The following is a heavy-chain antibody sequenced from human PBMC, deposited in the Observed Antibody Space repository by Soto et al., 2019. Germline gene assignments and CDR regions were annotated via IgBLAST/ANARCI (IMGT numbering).Heavy chain of an antibody. CDR1: GFTFSSYY. CDR3: FRDILAPGSFVDFDY. V-gene: IGHV3-7*05. Sequence: GGSLRLSCVASGFTFSSYYMTWVRQAPGEGLERVANMNQDGSEKYYVDSVKGRFIISRDNAENSLYLEVSSLRADDTAVYYCFRDILAPGSFVDFDYWGEGTLVTVSS. J-gene: IGHJ4*02. D-gene: IGHD2-8*02. CDR2: MNQDGSEK.